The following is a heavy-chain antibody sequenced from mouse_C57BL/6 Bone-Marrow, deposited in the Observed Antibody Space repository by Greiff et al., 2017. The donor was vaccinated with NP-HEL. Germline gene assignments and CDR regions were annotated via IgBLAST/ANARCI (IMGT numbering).Heavy chain of an antibody. CDR3: ARGPYYYGSSYGVLDY. CDR2: ISSGCSYP. D-gene: IGHD1-1*01. V-gene: IGHV5-6*01. Sequence: EVHLVESGGDLVKPGGSLKLSCAASGFTFSSYGMSWVRQTPDKRLEWVATISSGCSYPYYPDSVKGRFPISRDNAKNTLYLQMSSLKSEDTAMYYCARGPYYYGSSYGVLDYWGQGTSVTVSS. J-gene: IGHJ4*01. CDR1: GFTFSSYG.